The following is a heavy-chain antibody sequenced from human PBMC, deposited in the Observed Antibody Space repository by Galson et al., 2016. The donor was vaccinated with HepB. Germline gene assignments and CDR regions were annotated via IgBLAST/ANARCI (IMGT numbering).Heavy chain of an antibody. V-gene: IGHV4-61*01. D-gene: IGHD2-21*01. Sequence: SETLSLTCAVSGASLSGGTYSWAWIRQPPGKGLEWIGYISYSGNTNYSPSLRSRVTISADTSKSHFSLNLRAVTAADTAVYYCARRADHFDAGGHYVDAYDPWGQGTLVTVSS. CDR3: ARRADHFDAGGHYVDAYDP. J-gene: IGHJ5*02. CDR2: ISYSGNT. CDR1: GASLSGGTYS.